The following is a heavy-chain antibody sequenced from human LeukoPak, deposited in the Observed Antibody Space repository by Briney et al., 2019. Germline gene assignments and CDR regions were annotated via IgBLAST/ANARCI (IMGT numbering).Heavy chain of an antibody. CDR2: ISSSSSYI. Sequence: GGSLRLSCAASGFTFSSYSMNWVRQAPGKGLEWVSSISSSSSYIYYADSVKGRFTISRDNAKNSLYLQMNSLRAEDTAVYYCARDYDPSYGMDDWGQGTTVTVSS. CDR3: ARDYDPSYGMDD. D-gene: IGHD3-3*01. V-gene: IGHV3-21*01. J-gene: IGHJ6*02. CDR1: GFTFSSYS.